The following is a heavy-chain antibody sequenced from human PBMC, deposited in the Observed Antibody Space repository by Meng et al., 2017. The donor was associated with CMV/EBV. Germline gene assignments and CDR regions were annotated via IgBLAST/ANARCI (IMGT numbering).Heavy chain of an antibody. CDR3: ARITVGAIDY. D-gene: IGHD1-26*01. J-gene: IGHJ4*02. CDR1: GFTVSSNY. CDR2: IYSGGST. Sequence: LSLSFAASGFTVSSNYMSWVRQAPGKGLEWVSVIYSGGSTYYADSVKGRFTISRDNSKNTLYLQMNSLRAEDTAVYYCARITVGAIDYWGQGTLVTVSS. V-gene: IGHV3-53*01.